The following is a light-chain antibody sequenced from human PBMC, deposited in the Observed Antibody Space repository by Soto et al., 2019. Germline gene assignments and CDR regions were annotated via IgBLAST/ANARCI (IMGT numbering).Light chain of an antibody. CDR2: AAS. CDR3: QQSYSTWT. V-gene: IGKV1-39*01. Sequence: DIQMTQSPSSLSASVGDRVTITCRASQSISNYLNWYQQKPGKAPKVLIYAASTLQSGDPSRFSGSGSGTTFTLTITSLQPEDFATYYCQQSYSTWTFGQGTKVDIK. CDR1: QSISNY. J-gene: IGKJ1*01.